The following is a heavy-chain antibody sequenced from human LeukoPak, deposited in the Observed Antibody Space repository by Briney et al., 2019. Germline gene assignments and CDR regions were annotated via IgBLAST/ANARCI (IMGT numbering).Heavy chain of an antibody. CDR1: GFTFSSYG. J-gene: IGHJ4*02. D-gene: IGHD3-9*01. CDR2: ISGRGGST. Sequence: GGSLRLSCAASGFTFSSYGMSWVRQAPGKGLEWVSAISGRGGSTYYADSVKGRFTISRDNSKNTLYLQMNSLRAEDTAVYYCARTYYDILTGYNPYFDYWGQGILVTVSS. V-gene: IGHV3-23*01. CDR3: ARTYYDILTGYNPYFDY.